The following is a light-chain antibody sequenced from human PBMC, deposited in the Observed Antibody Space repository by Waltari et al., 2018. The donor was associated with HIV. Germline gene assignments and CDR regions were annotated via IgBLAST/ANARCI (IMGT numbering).Light chain of an antibody. V-gene: IGLV2-23*01. CDR2: EGI. J-gene: IGLJ3*02. CDR3: CSYAGSSNWV. CDR1: SSAVGRYNL. Sequence: QSALTQPASVSGSPGQSITISCTGSSSAVGRYNLVSCYQQHPGNAPKLMIYEGINRPSGVSNRFSGSKSGNTASLTIAGLQAEDEADYYCCSYAGSSNWVFGGGTKVTVL.